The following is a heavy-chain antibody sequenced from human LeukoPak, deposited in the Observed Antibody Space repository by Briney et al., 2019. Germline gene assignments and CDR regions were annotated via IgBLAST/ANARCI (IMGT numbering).Heavy chain of an antibody. CDR2: IRSDGSSK. Sequence: GGSLRLSCAASGFTFRSYGLHWVRQAPGKGLEWVALIRSDGSSKNYADSVKGRFTISRDASKNTVYLQMNSPRAEDTAVYSCAKWSGDYPSYYLVYWGQGTLVTVSS. CDR3: AKWSGDYPSYYLVY. D-gene: IGHD4-17*01. CDR1: GFTFRSYG. V-gene: IGHV3-30*02. J-gene: IGHJ4*02.